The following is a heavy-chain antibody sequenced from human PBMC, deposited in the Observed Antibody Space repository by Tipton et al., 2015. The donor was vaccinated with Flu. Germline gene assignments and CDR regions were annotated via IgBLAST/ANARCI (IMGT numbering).Heavy chain of an antibody. Sequence: QLVQSGGGLIQPGGSLRLSCAASGFTVSSNYLSWVRQAPGKGLEWVSVIYSDGSTYYADSVKGRFTISRDSAKKSLYLQMNNLRAEDTAVYYCAGWTDYLWGNYRTFAYWGQGTLVTVSS. V-gene: IGHV3-53*01. CDR2: IYSDGST. D-gene: IGHD3-16*02. J-gene: IGHJ4*02. CDR3: AGWTDYLWGNYRTFAY. CDR1: GFTVSSNY.